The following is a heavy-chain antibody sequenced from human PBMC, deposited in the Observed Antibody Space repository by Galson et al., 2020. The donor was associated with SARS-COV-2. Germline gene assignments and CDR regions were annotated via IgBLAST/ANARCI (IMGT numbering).Heavy chain of an antibody. CDR3: ARHASSFHPYLDS. CDR2: IDPSDSYS. CDR1: GYTFMSHW. D-gene: IGHD3-9*01. V-gene: IGHV5-10-1*01. Sequence: GESLKISCKGSGYTFMSHWISWVRQMPGKGLEWMGRIDPSDSYSNYSPSFQGHVTISADKSIGTAYLQWSSLKASDTAIYYCARHASSFHPYLDSGGQGTRVTVSS. J-gene: IGHJ4*02.